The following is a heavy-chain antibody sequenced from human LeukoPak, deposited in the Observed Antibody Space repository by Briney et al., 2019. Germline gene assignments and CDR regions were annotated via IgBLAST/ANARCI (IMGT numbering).Heavy chain of an antibody. CDR3: ARGRGWIVVVPAAIRVGGYYYGMDV. CDR1: GGSFSGYY. V-gene: IGHV4-34*01. Sequence: SETLSLTCAVYGGSFSGYYWSWLRQPPGKGLEWIGEINHSGSTNYNPSLKSRVTISVDTSKNQFSLKLSSVTAADTAVYYCARGRGWIVVVPAAIRVGGYYYGMDVWGQGTTVTVSS. J-gene: IGHJ6*02. D-gene: IGHD2-2*02. CDR2: INHSGST.